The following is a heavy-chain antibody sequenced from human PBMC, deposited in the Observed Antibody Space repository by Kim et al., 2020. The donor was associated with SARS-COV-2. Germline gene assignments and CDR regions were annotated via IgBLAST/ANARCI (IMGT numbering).Heavy chain of an antibody. CDR2: IYYSGST. J-gene: IGHJ3*02. D-gene: IGHD3-3*01. V-gene: IGHV4-31*03. Sequence: SETLSLTCTVSGGSISSGGYYWSWIRQHPGKGLEWIGYIYYSGSTYYNPSLKRRVTISVDTSKNQFSLKLSSVTAADTAVYYCARVGGITSFGVPVVDAFDIWGQGTMVTVSS. CDR1: GGSISSGGYY. CDR3: ARVGGITSFGVPVVDAFDI.